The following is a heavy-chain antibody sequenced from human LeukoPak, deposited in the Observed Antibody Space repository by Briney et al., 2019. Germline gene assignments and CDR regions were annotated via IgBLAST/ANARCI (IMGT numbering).Heavy chain of an antibody. CDR3: AGRVRGSFGFDY. CDR2: RYYSGSP. J-gene: IGHJ4*02. V-gene: IGHV4-59*01. D-gene: IGHD3-10*02. Sequence: SETLSLTCTVSGGSISSYHWSWIRQPPGKGLEWIGDRYYSGSPNYNPSLKSRVTMLVDTSKNQFSLKLSSVTAADTAVYYCAGRVRGSFGFDYWGQGTLATVSS. CDR1: GGSISSYH.